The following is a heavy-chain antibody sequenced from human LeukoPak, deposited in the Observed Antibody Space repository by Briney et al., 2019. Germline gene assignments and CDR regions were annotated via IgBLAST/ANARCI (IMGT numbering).Heavy chain of an antibody. J-gene: IGHJ4*02. D-gene: IGHD6-13*01. V-gene: IGHV1-3*01. CDR1: GYTFTSYA. Sequence: ASVTVSCKASGYTFTSYAMHWVRQAPGQRLEWMGWINAGNGNTKYSQKFQGRVTITRDTSASTAYMELSSLRSEDTAVYYCARELLPYSSSWYYFDYWGQGTLVTVSS. CDR3: ARELLPYSSSWYYFDY. CDR2: INAGNGNT.